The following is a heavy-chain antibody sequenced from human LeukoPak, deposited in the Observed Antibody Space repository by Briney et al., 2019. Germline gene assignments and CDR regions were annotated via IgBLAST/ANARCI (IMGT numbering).Heavy chain of an antibody. CDR2: IQYDGNNK. D-gene: IGHD3-10*01. Sequence: GESLRLSCAASGFTFSKYGMHWVRQAPGKGLEWLTFIQYDGNNKYYSDSVKGRFTISRDNSKNTLFLQMNSLRAEDTAVYYCAKDKSMVRELDYWGQGTLVTVSS. CDR3: AKDKSMVRELDY. J-gene: IGHJ4*02. V-gene: IGHV3-30*02. CDR1: GFTFSKYG.